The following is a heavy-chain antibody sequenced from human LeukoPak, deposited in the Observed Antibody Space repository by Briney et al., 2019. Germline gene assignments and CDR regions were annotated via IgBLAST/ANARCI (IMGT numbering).Heavy chain of an antibody. CDR2: IIPIFGTA. CDR3: ARSDNMERTRTLWFGESFNWFDP. D-gene: IGHD3-10*01. CDR1: GYTFISYY. Sequence: GASVKVSCKASGYTFISYYVHWVRQAPGQGLEWMGGIIPIFGTANYAQKFQGRVTITADESTSTAYMELSSLRSEDTAVYYCARSDNMERTRTLWFGESFNWFDPWGQGTLVTVSS. J-gene: IGHJ5*02. V-gene: IGHV1-69*13.